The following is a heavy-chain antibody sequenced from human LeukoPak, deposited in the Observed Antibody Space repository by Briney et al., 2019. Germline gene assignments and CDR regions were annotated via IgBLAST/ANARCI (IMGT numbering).Heavy chain of an antibody. J-gene: IGHJ4*02. CDR1: GGSFSSYY. D-gene: IGHD3-10*01. V-gene: IGHV4-34*01. CDR3: ARGRIIRAGAGFFDFDY. CDR2: INHSGVT. Sequence: KPSETLSLTCAVYGGSFSSYYWSWIRQPPGKGLEWIGEINHSGVTNYNPSLKSRVTISVDTSKNQFSLKLNSVTAADTALYYCARGRIIRAGAGFFDFDYWGQGILVTVSS.